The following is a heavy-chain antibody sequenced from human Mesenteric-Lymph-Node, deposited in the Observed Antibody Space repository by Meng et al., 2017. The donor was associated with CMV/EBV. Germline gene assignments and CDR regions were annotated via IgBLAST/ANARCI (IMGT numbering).Heavy chain of an antibody. CDR3: ARSFSSNWANWYFDL. Sequence: SGYTFTNFGISCLRQAPGQGPEWMGWINTFTGYASYAQKLQGRVTMTRDTSTSTAYMELRGLRSDDTAVYYCARSFSSNWANWYFDLWGRGTLVTVSS. CDR1: GYTFTNFG. J-gene: IGHJ2*01. V-gene: IGHV1-18*01. D-gene: IGHD1-1*01. CDR2: INTFTGYA.